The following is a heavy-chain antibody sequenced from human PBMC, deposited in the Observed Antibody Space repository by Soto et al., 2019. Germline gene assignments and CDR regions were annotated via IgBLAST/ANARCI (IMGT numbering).Heavy chain of an antibody. CDR3: ARRQLPSYYYYGMDV. V-gene: IGHV4-39*01. Sequence: SETLSLTCTVSGGSITSIASYWGWIRQPPGKGLKWIGTIYYSGSTYYNPSLQSRVTISVDTSKNQFSLKLSSVTAADTAVYYCARRQLPSYYYYGMDVWGQGTTVT. D-gene: IGHD2-2*01. CDR2: IYYSGST. CDR1: GGSITSIASY. J-gene: IGHJ6*02.